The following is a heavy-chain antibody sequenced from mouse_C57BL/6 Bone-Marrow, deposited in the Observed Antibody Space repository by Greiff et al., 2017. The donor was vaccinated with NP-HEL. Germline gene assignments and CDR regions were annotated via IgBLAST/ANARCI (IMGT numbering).Heavy chain of an antibody. J-gene: IGHJ3*01. Sequence: QVQLKQPGAELVMPGASVKLSCKASGYTFTSYWMHWVKQRPGQGLEWIGEIDPSDSYTNYNQKFKGKSTLTVDKSSSTAYMQLSSLTSEDSAVYYGAREGISDDGYYQFAYWGQGTLVTVSA. CDR1: GYTFTSYW. V-gene: IGHV1-69*01. CDR3: AREGISDDGYYQFAY. D-gene: IGHD2-3*01. CDR2: IDPSDSYT.